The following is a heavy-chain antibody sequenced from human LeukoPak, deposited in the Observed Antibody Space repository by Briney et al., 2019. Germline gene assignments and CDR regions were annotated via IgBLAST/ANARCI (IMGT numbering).Heavy chain of an antibody. Sequence: ASVKVSCKASGYTFTSYGISWARRAPGQGLEWMGWISAYNGNTNYAQKFQGRVTITTDESTSTAYMELSSLRSEDTAVYYCASRAIDSSGAFDYWGQGTLVTVSS. V-gene: IGHV1-18*01. J-gene: IGHJ4*02. D-gene: IGHD3-22*01. CDR3: ASRAIDSSGAFDY. CDR1: GYTFTSYG. CDR2: ISAYNGNT.